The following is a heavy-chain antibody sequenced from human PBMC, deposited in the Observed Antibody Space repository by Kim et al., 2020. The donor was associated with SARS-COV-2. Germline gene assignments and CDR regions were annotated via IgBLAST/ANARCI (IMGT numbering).Heavy chain of an antibody. CDR1: GFTFSSYA. CDR3: VKGWGVVVIHDAFDI. D-gene: IGHD3-22*01. V-gene: IGHV3-64D*09. J-gene: IGHJ3*02. CDR2: ISSNGGST. Sequence: GGSLRLSCSASGFTFSSYAMHWVRQAPGKGLEYVSAISSNGGSTYYADSVKGRFTISRDNSKNTLYLQMSSLRAEDTAVYYCVKGWGVVVIHDAFDIWGQGTMVTVSS.